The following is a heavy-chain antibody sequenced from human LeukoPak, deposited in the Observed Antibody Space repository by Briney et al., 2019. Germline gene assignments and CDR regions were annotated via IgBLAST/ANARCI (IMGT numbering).Heavy chain of an antibody. CDR1: GFTVHSNY. J-gene: IGHJ4*02. CDR2: IDRSGIT. D-gene: IGHD2/OR15-2a*01. Sequence: GGSLRLSCAASGFTVHSNYMSWVRQAPGKGLEWVSVIDRSGITHYADTVKGRFTISRDNSKNTLYLQMNSLRAEDTGVYYCAKDGTSYYYIYDWGQGTLVTVSS. V-gene: IGHV3-53*01. CDR3: AKDGTSYYYIYD.